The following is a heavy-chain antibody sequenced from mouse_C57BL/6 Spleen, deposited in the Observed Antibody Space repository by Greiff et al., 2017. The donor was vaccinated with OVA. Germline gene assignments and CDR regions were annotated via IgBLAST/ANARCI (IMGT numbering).Heavy chain of an antibody. CDR2: IYPGDGDT. CDR3: ARGGVDY. V-gene: IGHV1-82*01. Sequence: VKLMESGPELVKPGASVKISCKASGYAFRSSWMNWVKQRPGKGLEWIGRIYPGDGDTNYNGKFKGKATLTADKSSSTAYMQLSSLTSEDSAVYFCARGGVDYWGQGTSDTV. CDR1: GYAFRSSW. J-gene: IGHJ4*01.